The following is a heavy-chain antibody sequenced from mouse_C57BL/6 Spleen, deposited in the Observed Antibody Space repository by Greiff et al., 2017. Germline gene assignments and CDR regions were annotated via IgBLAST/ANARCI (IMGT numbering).Heavy chain of an antibody. V-gene: IGHV5-4*01. CDR2: ISAGGSYT. CDR1: GFTFSSYA. J-gene: IGHJ1*03. Sequence: EVMLVESGGGLVKPGGSLKLSCAASGFTFSSYAMSWVRQTPEKRLEWVATISAGGSYTYYPDNVKGRFTISRDNAKNTVYLQMSYLKSEDTAMYYCARDTGNYGGYFDVWGTGTTVTVSS. D-gene: IGHD2-4*01. CDR3: ARDTGNYGGYFDV.